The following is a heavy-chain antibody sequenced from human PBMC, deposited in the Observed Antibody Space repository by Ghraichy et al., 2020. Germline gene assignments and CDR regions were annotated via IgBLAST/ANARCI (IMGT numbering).Heavy chain of an antibody. J-gene: IGHJ4*02. Sequence: GESLNISCAASGFTFAASWMNWVRQAPGKGLEWVAGITQSGNEQYYVDSVKGRFTISRDNAKNSLYLQMNSLRVEDTAVFFCARDRAYKSFDYWGQGILVTVSS. CDR2: ITQSGNEQ. V-gene: IGHV3-7*03. D-gene: IGHD5-24*01. CDR1: GFTFAASW. CDR3: ARDRAYKSFDY.